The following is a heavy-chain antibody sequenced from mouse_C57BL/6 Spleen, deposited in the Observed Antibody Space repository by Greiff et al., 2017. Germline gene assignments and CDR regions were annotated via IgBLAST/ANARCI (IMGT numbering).Heavy chain of an antibody. D-gene: IGHD2-3*01. Sequence: QVQLQQPGAELVKPGASVKLSCKASGYTFTSYWMQWVKPRPGQGLEWIGEIDPSDSYTNYNQKFKGKATLTVDTSSSTAYMQLSSLTSEDSAVYYCAGGYYENWGQGTTLTVSS. V-gene: IGHV1-50*01. CDR2: IDPSDSYT. CDR1: GYTFTSYW. J-gene: IGHJ2*01. CDR3: AGGYYEN.